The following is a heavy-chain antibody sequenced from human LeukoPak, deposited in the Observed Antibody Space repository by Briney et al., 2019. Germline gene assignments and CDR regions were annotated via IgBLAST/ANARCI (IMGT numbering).Heavy chain of an antibody. J-gene: IGHJ4*02. CDR2: IKDDGSDK. CDR1: GFTFRNFW. V-gene: IGHV3-7*01. D-gene: IGHD1-20*01. Sequence: GGSLRLSCGAFGFTFRNFWMNWVRQAPGKGLEWVANIKDDGSDKYYVVSVKGRFTISKDNAKNSLFLQMNSLRVEDTAVYYCVPLNWNPPGDFDRWGQGTLVTVSS. CDR3: VPLNWNPPGDFDR.